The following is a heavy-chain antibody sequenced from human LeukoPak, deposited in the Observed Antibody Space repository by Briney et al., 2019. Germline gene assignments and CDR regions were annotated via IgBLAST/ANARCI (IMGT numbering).Heavy chain of an antibody. D-gene: IGHD5-18*01. Sequence: GGSLRLSCAASGFTFSDYYMSWIRQAPGKGLEWVAVISYDGSNKYYADSVKGRFTISRDNSKNTLYLQMNSLRAEDTAVYYCARVRSGYSYGVDYWGQGTLVTVSS. CDR2: ISYDGSNK. CDR1: GFTFSDYY. V-gene: IGHV3-30*03. CDR3: ARVRSGYSYGVDY. J-gene: IGHJ4*02.